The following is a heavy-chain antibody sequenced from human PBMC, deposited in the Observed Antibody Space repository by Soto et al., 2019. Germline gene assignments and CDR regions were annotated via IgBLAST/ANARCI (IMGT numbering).Heavy chain of an antibody. V-gene: IGHV1-46*01. J-gene: IGHJ6*02. CDR3: TKGFVTRQLPNHLYYGMDV. Sequence: QEHLVQSGTEVKKPGASVTISCQASGYLFTTYSMHWVRQVPGQALQWMGIIDPSHGSTIYAQQFRDRLTLTRDTSTNTVYMDLTSLRSEDTAMYYCTKGFVTRQLPNHLYYGMDVWGQGTTVIVSS. CDR2: IDPSHGST. CDR1: GYLFTTYS. D-gene: IGHD6-6*01.